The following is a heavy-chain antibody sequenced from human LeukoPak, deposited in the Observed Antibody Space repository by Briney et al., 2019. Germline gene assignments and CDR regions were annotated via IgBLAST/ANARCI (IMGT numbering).Heavy chain of an antibody. CDR1: GGSISSGDYY. D-gene: IGHD2-2*01. CDR3: ARETENIVVVPANGPGGFDP. J-gene: IGHJ5*02. CDR2: IYYSGST. Sequence: SQTLSLTCTVSGGSISSGDYYWSWIRQPPGKGLEWIGYIYYSGSTYYNPSLKSRVTISVDTSKNQFSLKLSSVTAADTAVYYCARETENIVVVPANGPGGFDPWGQGTLVTVSS. V-gene: IGHV4-30-4*01.